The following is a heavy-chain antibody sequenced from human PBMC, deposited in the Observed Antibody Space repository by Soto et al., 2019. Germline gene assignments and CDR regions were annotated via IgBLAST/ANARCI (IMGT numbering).Heavy chain of an antibody. Sequence: GGSLRLSCAASGFTFSSYAMSWVRQAPGKGLEWVSAISGSGGSTYYADSVKGRFTISRDNSKNTLYLQMNSLRAEDTAVYYCAKCRGVVPYYYYMDVWGKGTTVTVSS. V-gene: IGHV3-23*01. CDR1: GFTFSSYA. J-gene: IGHJ6*03. D-gene: IGHD3-3*01. CDR2: ISGSGGST. CDR3: AKCRGVVPYYYYMDV.